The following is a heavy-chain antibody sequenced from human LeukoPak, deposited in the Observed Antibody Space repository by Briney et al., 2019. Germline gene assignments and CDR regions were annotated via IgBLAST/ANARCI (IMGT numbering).Heavy chain of an antibody. CDR2: ISAYNGNT. V-gene: IGHV1-18*01. CDR1: GYTFTTYA. D-gene: IGHD5-18*01. CDR3: ARLDTNMVYWYLDL. J-gene: IGHJ2*01. Sequence: GASVKVSCKASGYTFTTYAISWVRQAPGQGLEWMVWISAYNGNTKYAQNFQGRVTMTTDTSTSTAYMELRSLRSDDTAVYYCARLDTNMVYWYLDLWGRGTLVTVSS.